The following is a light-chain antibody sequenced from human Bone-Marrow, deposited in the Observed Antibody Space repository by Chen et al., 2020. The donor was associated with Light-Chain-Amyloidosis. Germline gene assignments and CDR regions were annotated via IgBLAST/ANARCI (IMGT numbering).Light chain of an antibody. J-gene: IGKJ2*01. CDR3: QQGQSLPRT. V-gene: IGKV1-12*01. CDR1: QDVSDY. CDR2: AAS. Sequence: DIQMTQSPSSVSASAGDRVTITCRASQDVSDYLAWYQQKPGKAPELLIYAASSLQSGVPSRFTGSGSGTDFTLTISGLQPEEFAACYCQQGQSLPRTFGQGTKLEIK.